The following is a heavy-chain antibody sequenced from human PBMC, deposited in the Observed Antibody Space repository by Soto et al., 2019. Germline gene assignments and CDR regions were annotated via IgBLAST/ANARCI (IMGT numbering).Heavy chain of an antibody. D-gene: IGHD2-2*01. CDR1: GGSIISYY. CDR3: AREPVSHCSSTSCYYYGMDV. CDR2: IYTSGST. Sequence: PSETLSLTCTVSGGSIISYYWSWIRQPAGKGLEWIGRIYTSGSTNYNPSLKSRVTMSVDTSKNQFSLKLSSVTAADTAVYYCAREPVSHCSSTSCYYYGMDVWGQGTTVTVSS. V-gene: IGHV4-4*07. J-gene: IGHJ6*02.